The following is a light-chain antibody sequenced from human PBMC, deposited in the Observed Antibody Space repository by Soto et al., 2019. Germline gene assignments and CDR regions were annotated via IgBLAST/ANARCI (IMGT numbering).Light chain of an antibody. J-gene: IGKJ4*01. V-gene: IGKV2-28*01. CDR2: LGS. CDR1: QSLLNSDGYYY. Sequence: DIVMTQSPLSLPVTPGEPASISCRSSQSLLNSDGYYYLNWYLQKPGQSPQVLIYLGSNRASGVTEGFSGTGSGTDFTLKISRVEAEDVGVYYCMQALLFPLPFGGGTGVQIK. CDR3: MQALLFPLP.